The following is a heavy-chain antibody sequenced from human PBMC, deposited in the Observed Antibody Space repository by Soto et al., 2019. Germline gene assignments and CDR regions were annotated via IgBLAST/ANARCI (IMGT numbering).Heavy chain of an antibody. CDR3: EREGSYGYEGKWFDP. V-gene: IGHV4-59*01. D-gene: IGHD5-18*01. CDR1: GGSISSYY. CDR2: IYYSGST. J-gene: IGHJ5*02. Sequence: NPSETLSLTCTVSGGSISSYYWSWIRQPPGKGLEWIGYIYYSGSTNYNPSLKSRVTISVDTSKNQFSLKLSSVTAADTAVYYCEREGSYGYEGKWFDPWGQGTLVTVSS.